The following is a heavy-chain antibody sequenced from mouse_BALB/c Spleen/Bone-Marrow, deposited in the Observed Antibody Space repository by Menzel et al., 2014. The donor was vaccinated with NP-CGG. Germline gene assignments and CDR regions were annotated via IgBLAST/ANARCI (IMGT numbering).Heavy chain of an antibody. J-gene: IGHJ2*01. V-gene: IGHV14-3*02. CDR3: GRGFTDFDY. Sequence: EVNVVESGAELVKPGASVKLSCTASGFNIKDTYMHWVKQRPEQGLEWIGRIDPANGNTKYDPKFQGKATITADTSSNTAYLQLSSLTSEDTAVYYCGRGFTDFDYWGQGTTLTVSS. CDR2: IDPANGNT. CDR1: GFNIKDTY.